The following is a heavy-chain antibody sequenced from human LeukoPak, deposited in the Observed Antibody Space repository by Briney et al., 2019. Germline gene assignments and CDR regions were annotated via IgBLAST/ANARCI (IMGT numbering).Heavy chain of an antibody. D-gene: IGHD7-27*01. V-gene: IGHV3-48*03. CDR2: ISSSGSTI. CDR1: GFTFSASA. CDR3: ANSGDLYYYGMDV. Sequence: LAGGSLRLSCSASGFTFSASAMHWVRQAPGKGLEWVSYISSSGSTIYYADSVKGRFTISRDNAKNSLYLQMNSLRAEDTAVYYCANSGDLYYYGMDVWGQGTTVTVSS. J-gene: IGHJ6*02.